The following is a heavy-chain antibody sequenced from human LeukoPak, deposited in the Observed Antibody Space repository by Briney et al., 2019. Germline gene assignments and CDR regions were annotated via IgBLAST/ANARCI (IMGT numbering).Heavy chain of an antibody. CDR1: GFSFSNYA. V-gene: IGHV3-23*01. Sequence: PGGSLTLSCAASGFSFSNYAMSWVRHAPGKGMEWVSAISGRGANTYYADSVKGRFTISRANSKNTLYMQMNSLRAEATAVYYCAKAVVIVPTATPFDYWGQGTLVTVSS. CDR2: ISGRGANT. D-gene: IGHD2-2*01. J-gene: IGHJ4*02. CDR3: AKAVVIVPTATPFDY.